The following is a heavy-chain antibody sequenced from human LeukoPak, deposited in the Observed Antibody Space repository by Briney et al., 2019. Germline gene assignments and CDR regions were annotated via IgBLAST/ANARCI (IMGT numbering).Heavy chain of an antibody. Sequence: GGSLRLSCAASGFTFSSSAMSWVRQAPGKGLEWVSAIHTSGDTCYADSVKGRFTISRDTSKNTLYLQINSLRVEDTAVYYCIVFGDSNHWGQGTLVTVSS. CDR1: GFTFSSSA. D-gene: IGHD4-17*01. V-gene: IGHV3-23*01. J-gene: IGHJ5*02. CDR2: IHTSGDT. CDR3: IVFGDSNH.